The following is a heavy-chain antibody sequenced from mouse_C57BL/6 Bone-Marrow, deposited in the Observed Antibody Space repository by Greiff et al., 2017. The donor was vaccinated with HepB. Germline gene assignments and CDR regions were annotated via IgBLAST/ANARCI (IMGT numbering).Heavy chain of an antibody. Sequence: EVQLVESGAELVRPGASVKLSCTASGFNIKDDYMHWVKQRPEQGLEWIGWIDPENGDTEYASKFQGKATITADTSSNTAYLQLSSLTSEDTAVYYCTTRYYGSGACWGQGTLVTVSA. J-gene: IGHJ3*01. CDR1: GFNIKDDY. CDR3: TTRYYGSGAC. D-gene: IGHD1-1*01. V-gene: IGHV14-4*01. CDR2: IDPENGDT.